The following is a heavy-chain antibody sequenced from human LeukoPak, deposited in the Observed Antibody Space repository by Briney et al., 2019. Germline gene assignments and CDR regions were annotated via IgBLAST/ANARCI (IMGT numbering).Heavy chain of an antibody. D-gene: IGHD3-10*01. J-gene: IGHJ4*02. CDR2: IYYSGST. Sequence: PSQTLSLTCTVSGGSINSGTYHWSWIRQPPGKGLEWIGSIYYSGSTYYNPSLKSRVTISVDTSKSQFSLKLSSVTAADTAVYYCARVHAGSPDYWGQGTLVTVSS. V-gene: IGHV4-39*07. CDR3: ARVHAGSPDY. CDR1: GGSINSGTYH.